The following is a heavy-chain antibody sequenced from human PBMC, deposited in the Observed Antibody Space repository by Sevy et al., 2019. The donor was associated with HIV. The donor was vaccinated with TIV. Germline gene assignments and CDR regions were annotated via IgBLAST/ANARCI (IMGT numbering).Heavy chain of an antibody. Sequence: GGSPRLSCAASGFTVSSNYMSWVRQAPGKGLEWVSVIYSGGSTYYADSVKGRFTISRDNSKNTLYLQMNSLRAEDTAVYYCARGLGAGDYYDSSGYYSDDAFDIWGQGTMVTV. D-gene: IGHD3-22*01. CDR3: ARGLGAGDYYDSSGYYSDDAFDI. V-gene: IGHV3-53*01. CDR1: GFTVSSNY. J-gene: IGHJ3*02. CDR2: IYSGGST.